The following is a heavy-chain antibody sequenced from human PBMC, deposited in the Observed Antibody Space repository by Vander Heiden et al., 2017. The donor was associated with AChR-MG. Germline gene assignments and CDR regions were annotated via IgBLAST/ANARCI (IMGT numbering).Heavy chain of an antibody. V-gene: IGHV3-21*01. J-gene: IGHJ4*02. Sequence: EVQLVESGGGLFKPGGSLRLSCAASGFTFSRYSMNWVRQAPGKGLEWVSSISSSSSYIYYADSVKGRFTISRDNAKNSLYLQMNSLRAEDTAVYYCARDGDYDYVWGSYRFPFDYWGQGTLVTVSS. CDR1: GFTFSRYS. CDR3: ARDGDYDYVWGSYRFPFDY. D-gene: IGHD3-16*02. CDR2: ISSSSSYI.